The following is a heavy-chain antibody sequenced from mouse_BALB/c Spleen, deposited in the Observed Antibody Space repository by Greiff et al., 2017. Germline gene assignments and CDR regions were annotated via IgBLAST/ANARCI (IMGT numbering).Heavy chain of an antibody. CDR3: ARTYDYDGTWFAY. V-gene: IGHV1-54*01. CDR1: GYAFTNYL. J-gene: IGHJ3*01. D-gene: IGHD2-4*01. Sequence: VQLQQSGAELVRPGTSVKVSCKASGYAFTNYLIEWVKQRPGQGLEWIGVINPGSGGTNYNEKFKGKATLTADKSSSTAYMQLSSLTSDDSAVYFCARTYDYDGTWFAYWGQGTLVTVSA. CDR2: INPGSGGT.